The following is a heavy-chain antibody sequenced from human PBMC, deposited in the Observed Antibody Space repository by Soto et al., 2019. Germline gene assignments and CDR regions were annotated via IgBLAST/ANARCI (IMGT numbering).Heavy chain of an antibody. D-gene: IGHD3-16*01. CDR3: AREWAHYAPCDL. Sequence: QAQLVQSGAEAKKPGASVKVSCKDSGYTFTDYALHWVRQAPGQGLEWVGWINVGNGNTGYSRKFQGRVTTGRDMSAPTDYIAVTRLTTEATAIYYCAREWAHYAPCDLWGQGPMVTLSS. V-gene: IGHV1-3*01. CDR1: GYTFTDYA. CDR2: INVGNGNT. J-gene: IGHJ1*01.